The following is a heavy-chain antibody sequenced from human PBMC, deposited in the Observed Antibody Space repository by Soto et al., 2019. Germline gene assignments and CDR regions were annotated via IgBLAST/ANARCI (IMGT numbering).Heavy chain of an antibody. CDR3: ARADYYDSSGSGTRVVVYFDY. Sequence: SETLSLTCAVYGGSFSGYYWSWIRQPPGKGLEWIGEINHSGSTNYNPSLKSRVTISVDTSKNQFSLKLSSVTAADTAVYYCARADYYDSSGSGTRVVVYFDYWGQGTLVTVSS. CDR2: INHSGST. J-gene: IGHJ4*02. CDR1: GGSFSGYY. D-gene: IGHD3-22*01. V-gene: IGHV4-34*01.